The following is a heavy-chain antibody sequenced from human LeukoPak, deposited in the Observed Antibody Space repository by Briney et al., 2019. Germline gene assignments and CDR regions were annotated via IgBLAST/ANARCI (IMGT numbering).Heavy chain of an antibody. CDR1: GYSFTSYW. V-gene: IGHV5-51*01. J-gene: IGHJ4*02. D-gene: IGHD1-26*01. CDR3: ARQGGRPIVGATPLDY. Sequence: GASLKISCKGSGYSFTSYWIGWVRQMPGKGREGMGIIYPGDSDTRYSPSFQGQVTISADKSISTAYLQWSSLKASDTAMYYCARQGGRPIVGATPLDYWGQGTLVTVSS. CDR2: IYPGDSDT.